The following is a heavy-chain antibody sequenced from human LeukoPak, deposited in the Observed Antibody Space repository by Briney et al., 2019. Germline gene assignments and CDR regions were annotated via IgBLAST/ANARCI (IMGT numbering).Heavy chain of an antibody. CDR1: GFTFSSYT. J-gene: IGHJ4*02. V-gene: IGHV3-48*01. CDR3: ARDTDGSLDY. Sequence: PGGSLRLSCAASGFTFSSYTMDWVRQAPGKGLEWVAYISTSSRTIYYADSVKGRFTISRDDAKNSLSLHMDSLRAEDTAVYYCARDTDGSLDYWGQGILVSVAS. D-gene: IGHD1-26*01. CDR2: ISTSSRTI.